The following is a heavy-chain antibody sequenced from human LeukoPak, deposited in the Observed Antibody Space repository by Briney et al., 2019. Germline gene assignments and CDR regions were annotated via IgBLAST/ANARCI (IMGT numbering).Heavy chain of an antibody. V-gene: IGHV4-59*08. CDR1: GGSISSYY. CDR3: ARHLRGEQQLSGFDY. D-gene: IGHD6-13*01. Sequence: SETLFLTCTVSGGSISSYYWSWIRQPPGKGLEWIGCIYYSGSTKYNPSLRSRVTISADTSKNQFSLKLSSVTAADTAVYYCARHLRGEQQLSGFDYWGQGTPVTVYS. J-gene: IGHJ4*02. CDR2: IYYSGST.